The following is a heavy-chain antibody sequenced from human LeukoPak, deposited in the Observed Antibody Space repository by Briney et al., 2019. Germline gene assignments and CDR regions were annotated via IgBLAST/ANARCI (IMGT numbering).Heavy chain of an antibody. D-gene: IGHD6-19*01. Sequence: SETLSLTCTVSGGSISGNYWSWIRQPPGKELEWIGYIFYSGTTTYNPSLKSRVTISVDTSKNQFSLKLSSATAADTALYYCARRTVTNGWFRIDYWGQGSLVIVSS. CDR3: ARRTVTNGWFRIDY. J-gene: IGHJ4*02. V-gene: IGHV4-59*08. CDR1: GGSISGNY. CDR2: IFYSGTT.